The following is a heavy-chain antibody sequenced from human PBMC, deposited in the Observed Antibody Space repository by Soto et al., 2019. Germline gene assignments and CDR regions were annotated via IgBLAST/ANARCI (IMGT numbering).Heavy chain of an antibody. Sequence: ASVKVSCKASGYTFTSYGISWVRQAPGQGLEWMGRIIPILGIANYAQRFQGRVTITADKSTSTAYMELSSLRSEDTAVYYCARGDSSGYYYVPYFDYWGQGTLVTVSS. J-gene: IGHJ4*02. D-gene: IGHD3-22*01. V-gene: IGHV1-69*04. CDR2: IIPILGIA. CDR3: ARGDSSGYYYVPYFDY. CDR1: GYTFTSYG.